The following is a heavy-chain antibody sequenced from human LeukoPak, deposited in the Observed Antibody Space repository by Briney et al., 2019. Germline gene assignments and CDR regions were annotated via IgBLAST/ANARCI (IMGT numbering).Heavy chain of an antibody. J-gene: IGHJ6*03. CDR3: ARGVGYYSYYMDV. Sequence: TGGSLRLSCAASGFTFTSHTMNWVRQAPGKGLEWVSSIGIDTTTIYYADSVKGRFTISRDNAKNSLYLQMNTLRAEDTAVYYCARGVGYYSYYMDVWGKGTTVTVSS. V-gene: IGHV3-21*01. CDR2: IGIDTTTI. CDR1: GFTFTSHT.